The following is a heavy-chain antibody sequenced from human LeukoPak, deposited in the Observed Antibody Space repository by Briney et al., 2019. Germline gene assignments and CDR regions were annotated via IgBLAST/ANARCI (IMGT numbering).Heavy chain of an antibody. Sequence: PSETLSLTCTVSGGSINNYYWSWIRQPAGKGLEWIGRIYTSGSTSGSTNYSPFLKSRVTMSVDTSENQFSLRLSSVTAADTAVYYCARALTSAAGLFFDYWGQGTPVTVSS. CDR3: ARALTSAAGLFFDY. D-gene: IGHD6-13*01. V-gene: IGHV4-4*07. CDR2: IYTSGSTSGST. CDR1: GGSINNYY. J-gene: IGHJ4*02.